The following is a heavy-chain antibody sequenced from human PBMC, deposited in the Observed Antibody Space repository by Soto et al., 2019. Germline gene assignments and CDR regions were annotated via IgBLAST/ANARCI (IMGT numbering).Heavy chain of an antibody. V-gene: IGHV3-48*01. J-gene: IGHJ3*02. D-gene: IGHD6-19*01. CDR3: ARGLGSSGWYSPWDPLDI. CDR1: GFTFSSYS. Sequence: PGGSLRLSCAASGFTFSSYSMNWVRQAPGKGLEWVSYISSSSSTIYYADSVKGRFTISRDNAKNSLYLQMNSLRAEDTAVYYCARGLGSSGWYSPWDPLDIWGQGTMVTVSS. CDR2: ISSSSSTI.